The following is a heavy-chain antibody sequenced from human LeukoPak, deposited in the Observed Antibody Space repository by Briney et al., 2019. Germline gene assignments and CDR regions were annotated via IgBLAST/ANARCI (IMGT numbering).Heavy chain of an antibody. J-gene: IGHJ5*02. V-gene: IGHV4-38-2*01. Sequence: TSETLSLTCAVSGYSISSGYYWGWIRQSPGKGLEWIGSIYSSGTTYYNPSLKSRVTISVDTSKNQFSLKVSSVTAADTAVYYCARPNTVFGGLGSFDPWGQGTLVTVSS. CDR2: IYSSGTT. CDR3: ARPNTVFGGLGSFDP. CDR1: GYSISSGYY. D-gene: IGHD3-3*01.